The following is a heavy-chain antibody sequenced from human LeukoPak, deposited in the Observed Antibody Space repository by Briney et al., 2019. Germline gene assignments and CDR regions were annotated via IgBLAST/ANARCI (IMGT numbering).Heavy chain of an antibody. CDR2: INPNSGGT. CDR3: ARGTMGKNTKPDY. CDR1: GYTFTGYY. J-gene: IGHJ4*02. Sequence: ASVTVSCKASGYTFTGYYMHWVRQAPGQGLEWMGWINPNSGGTNYAQKFQGRVTMTRDTSISTAYMELSSLRSEDTAVYYCARGTMGKNTKPDYWGQGTLVTVSS. V-gene: IGHV1-2*02. D-gene: IGHD1-1*01.